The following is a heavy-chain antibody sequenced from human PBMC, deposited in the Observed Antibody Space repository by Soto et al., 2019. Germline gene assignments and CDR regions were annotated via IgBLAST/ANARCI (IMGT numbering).Heavy chain of an antibody. V-gene: IGHV4-34*01. J-gene: IGHJ6*02. CDR1: GGSFSGYY. CDR2: INHSGST. D-gene: IGHD6-13*01. Sequence: SETLSLTCAVYGGSFSGYYWSWIRQPPGKGLEWIGEINHSGSTNYNPSLKSRVTISVDTSKNQFSLKLSSVTAADTAVYYCARGLRGSWLDYYYYGMDVWGQGTTVTVSS. CDR3: ARGLRGSWLDYYYYGMDV.